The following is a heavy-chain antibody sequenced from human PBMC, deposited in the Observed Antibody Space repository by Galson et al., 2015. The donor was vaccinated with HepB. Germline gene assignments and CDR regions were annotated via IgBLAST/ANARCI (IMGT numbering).Heavy chain of an antibody. J-gene: IGHJ5*02. CDR1: GYTFTSHG. Sequence: SVKVSCKASGYTFTSHGISWLRQAPGQGLEWVGWISSYRGNTKYAQKFQGRVTMTKDTSTSTVYMEVRSLRFDDTAVYYCARDVDCVLDLWGQGTLVTVSS. V-gene: IGHV1-18*01. CDR3: ARDVDCVLDL. D-gene: IGHD2-21*02. CDR2: ISSYRGNT.